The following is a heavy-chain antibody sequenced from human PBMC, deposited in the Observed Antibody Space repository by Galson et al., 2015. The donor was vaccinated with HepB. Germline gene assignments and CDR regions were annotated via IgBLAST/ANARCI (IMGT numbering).Heavy chain of an antibody. CDR3: ARDISGIAARVSPSYFDY. D-gene: IGHD6-6*01. CDR2: IYSSGST. Sequence: SLTCTVSGGFISNYYWTWIRQPAGKGLEWIGRIYSSGSTNYNPSLKSRVTMSVDTSKNQFSLQLTSMTAADTAVYYCARDISGIAARVSPSYFDYWGQGTLVTVSS. V-gene: IGHV4-4*07. CDR1: GGFISNYY. J-gene: IGHJ4*02.